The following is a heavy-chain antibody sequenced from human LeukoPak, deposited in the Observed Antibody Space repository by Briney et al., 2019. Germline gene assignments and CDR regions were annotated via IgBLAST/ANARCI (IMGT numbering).Heavy chain of an antibody. CDR1: GFTFSSYG. Sequence: GGSLRLSCAASGFTFSSYGMHWVRQAPGKGLEWVAVISYDGSNKYYADSVKGRFTISRDNSKNTLYLQMNSLRAEDTAVYYCAKDMISWGQGTLVTVSS. V-gene: IGHV3-30*18. J-gene: IGHJ5*02. CDR2: ISYDGSNK. D-gene: IGHD3-22*01. CDR3: AKDMIS.